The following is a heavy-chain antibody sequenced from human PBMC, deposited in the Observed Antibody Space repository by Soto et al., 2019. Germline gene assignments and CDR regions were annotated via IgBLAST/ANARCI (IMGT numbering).Heavy chain of an antibody. CDR3: ARTYYDFWSGYFGYYYYYGMDV. V-gene: IGHV3-30-3*01. D-gene: IGHD3-3*01. CDR2: ISYDGSNK. J-gene: IGHJ6*02. Sequence: QVQLVESGGGVVQPGRSLRLSCAASGFTFSSYAMHWVRQAPGKGLEWVAVISYDGSNKYYADSVKGRFTISRDNSKNALYLQMNSLRAEDTAVYYCARTYYDFWSGYFGYYYYYGMDVWCQGTTVTVSS. CDR1: GFTFSSYA.